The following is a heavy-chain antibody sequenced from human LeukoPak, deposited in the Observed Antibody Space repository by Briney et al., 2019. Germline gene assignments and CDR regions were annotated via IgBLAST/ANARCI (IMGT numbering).Heavy chain of an antibody. CDR2: IYYNGDT. J-gene: IGHJ5*02. CDR3: VRGPYGSSISKWFDP. Sequence: PSETLSLTCSVSGDSITGYSWSWVRQTPGKGLEWIGYIYYNGDTHYNPSLNSRLSMSVDTPKKQFSLNLRSVTAADTAVYYCVRGPYGSSISKWFDPWGQGLLVTVSS. CDR1: GDSITGYS. V-gene: IGHV4-59*01. D-gene: IGHD3-10*01.